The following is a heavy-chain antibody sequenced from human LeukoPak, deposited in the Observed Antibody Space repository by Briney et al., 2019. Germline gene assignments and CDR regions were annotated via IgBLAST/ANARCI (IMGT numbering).Heavy chain of an antibody. D-gene: IGHD3-3*01. CDR1: GGSISSYY. CDR3: ASYDFWSGRGFDP. Sequence: SETLSLTCTVSGGSISSYYWSWIRQPPGKGLEWIGYIYYSGSTYYNPSLKSRVTISVDTSKNQFSLKLSSVTAADTAVYYCASYDFWSGRGFDPWGQGTLVTVSS. V-gene: IGHV4-59*04. CDR2: IYYSGST. J-gene: IGHJ5*02.